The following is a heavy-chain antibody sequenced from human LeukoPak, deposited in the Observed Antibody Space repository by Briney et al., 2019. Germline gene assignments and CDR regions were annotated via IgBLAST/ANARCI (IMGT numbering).Heavy chain of an antibody. D-gene: IGHD3-10*01. Sequence: PSETLSLTCAVNGGSFSAYYWTWIRQPLGKGLEWIGEISHTGDTNCNPSLKGRVTISLDTSKNQFSLKLSSVTAADTAVYYCARHLHSDGSGSYLNWLDPWGQGTLVTVSS. J-gene: IGHJ5*02. CDR1: GGSFSAYY. CDR2: ISHTGDT. V-gene: IGHV4-34*01. CDR3: ARHLHSDGSGSYLNWLDP.